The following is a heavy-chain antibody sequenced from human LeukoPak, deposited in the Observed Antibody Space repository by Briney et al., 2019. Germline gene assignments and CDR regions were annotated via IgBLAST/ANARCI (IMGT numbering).Heavy chain of an antibody. Sequence: PGGSLRLSCAASGFTFSSYAMSWVRQAPGKGLEWVSAISGSGGSTYYADSVKGRFTISRDNSKNTLYLQMNSLGAEDTAVYYCAKSRGDYGDFLDYWGQGTLVTVSS. V-gene: IGHV3-23*01. D-gene: IGHD4-17*01. CDR2: ISGSGGST. CDR3: AKSRGDYGDFLDY. J-gene: IGHJ4*02. CDR1: GFTFSSYA.